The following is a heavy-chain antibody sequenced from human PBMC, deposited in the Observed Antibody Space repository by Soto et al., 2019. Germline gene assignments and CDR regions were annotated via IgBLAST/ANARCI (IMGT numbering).Heavy chain of an antibody. J-gene: IGHJ5*02. Sequence: GGSLRLSCSASGFTFSEYSMHWVRQAPGKGLQYVSTISSDGDITYYADSVKGKFTISRDNSKNTLYLQMNSLRPEDTAVYYCVKVSTFYDILTGYYSTNFFDPWGQGTLVTVSS. V-gene: IGHV3-64D*06. CDR2: ISSDGDIT. CDR1: GFTFSEYS. CDR3: VKVSTFYDILTGYYSTNFFDP. D-gene: IGHD3-9*01.